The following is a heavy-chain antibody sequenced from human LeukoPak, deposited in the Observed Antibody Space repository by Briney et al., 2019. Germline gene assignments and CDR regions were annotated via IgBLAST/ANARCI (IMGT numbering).Heavy chain of an antibody. CDR2: ISGSGGST. CDR1: GFTFSSYA. J-gene: IGHJ4*02. Sequence: GGSLRLSCAASGFTFSSYAMSWVRQAPGKGLEWVSAISGSGGSTYYADSVEGRFTISRDNSKNTLYLQMNSLRAEDTAVYYCAKSMRGATVTTYPFWGQGTLVTVSS. CDR3: AKSMRGATVTTYPF. D-gene: IGHD4-17*01. V-gene: IGHV3-23*01.